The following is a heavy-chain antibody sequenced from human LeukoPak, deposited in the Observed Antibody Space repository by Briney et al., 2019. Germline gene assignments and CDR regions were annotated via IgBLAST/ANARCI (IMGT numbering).Heavy chain of an antibody. V-gene: IGHV3-33*01. CDR2: IWYDGSNK. J-gene: IGHJ3*02. CDR3: ARDPSPSGWGAFDI. CDR1: GFTFSSYG. Sequence: PGRSLRLSCAASGFTFSSYGMHWVRQAPGKGLEWVAVIWYDGSNKYYADSVKGRFTISRDNSKNTLYLQMNSLRAEDTAVYYCARDPSPSGWGAFDIWGQGTMVTVSS. D-gene: IGHD6-19*01.